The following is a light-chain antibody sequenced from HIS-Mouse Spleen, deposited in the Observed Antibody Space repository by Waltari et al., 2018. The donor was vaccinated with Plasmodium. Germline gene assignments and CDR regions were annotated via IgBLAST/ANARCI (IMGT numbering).Light chain of an antibody. CDR1: QRVLDSSNNKNY. V-gene: IGKV4-1*01. Sequence: DIVMRQSPDSLAVSLGERATINCTARQRVLDSSNNKNYLAWYQQKPGQPPKLLIYWASTLESGVPDRFSGSGSGTDFTLTISSLQAEDVAVYYCQQYYSTPYTFGQGTKLEIK. CDR2: WAS. CDR3: QQYYSTPYT. J-gene: IGKJ2*01.